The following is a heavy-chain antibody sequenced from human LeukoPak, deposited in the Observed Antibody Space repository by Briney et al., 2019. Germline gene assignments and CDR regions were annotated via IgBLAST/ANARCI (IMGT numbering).Heavy chain of an antibody. D-gene: IGHD6-19*01. CDR2: FYESGST. J-gene: IGHJ4*02. CDR3: ARHLKSSGWSKRRVYYFDY. Sequence: SETLSLTCTVSGGSISSSSYYWAWVRQPPGAGLGWMGGFYESGSTSYNPSLKSRVTISVDTSKNQFSLKLSSVTAADTAVYYCARHLKSSGWSKRRVYYFDYWGQGTLVTVSS. CDR1: GGSISSSSYY. V-gene: IGHV4-39*01.